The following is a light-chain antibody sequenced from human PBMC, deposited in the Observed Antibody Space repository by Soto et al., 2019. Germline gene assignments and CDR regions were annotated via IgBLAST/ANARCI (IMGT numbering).Light chain of an antibody. V-gene: IGLV2-8*01. Sequence: QPVLTQPPSASGSPGQSVTISCTGTSSDVGAYNYVSWYQQYTGKAPKLMIYDVSKRPSGVPDRFSGSKSGNTASLTVSGLRADAEAVYYCSSYGGGDTFHVIFDGGTKLTVL. CDR3: SSYGGGDTFHVI. J-gene: IGLJ2*01. CDR1: SSDVGAYNY. CDR2: DVS.